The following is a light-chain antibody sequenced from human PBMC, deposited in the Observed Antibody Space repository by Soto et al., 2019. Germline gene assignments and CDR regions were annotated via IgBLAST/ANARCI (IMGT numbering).Light chain of an antibody. V-gene: IGKV3-11*01. CDR1: QSVSSY. CDR2: DAS. CDR3: QQRSNWPPYT. J-gene: IGKJ2*01. Sequence: EIVLTQSPATLSLSPGERATLSCRASQSVSSYLAWYQQKPGQAPRLLIYDASNRATGIPARFSGSGSGTDFPLTISRLEPEDFAVYYCQQRSNWPPYTFGQGNKLEIK.